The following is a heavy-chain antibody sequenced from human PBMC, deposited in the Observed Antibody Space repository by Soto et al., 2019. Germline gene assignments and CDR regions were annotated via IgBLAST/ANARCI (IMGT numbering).Heavy chain of an antibody. CDR2: ISSSGSTI. CDR3: AIDGASGSYSSGMDV. CDR1: GFTFSSYE. J-gene: IGHJ6*02. Sequence: GGSLRLSCAASGFTFSSYEMNWVRQAQGKGLEWVSYISSSGSTIYYADSVKGRFTISRDNAKNSLYLQMNSLRAEDTAVYYCAIDGASGSYSSGMDVWGQGTTVTVSS. D-gene: IGHD1-26*01. V-gene: IGHV3-48*03.